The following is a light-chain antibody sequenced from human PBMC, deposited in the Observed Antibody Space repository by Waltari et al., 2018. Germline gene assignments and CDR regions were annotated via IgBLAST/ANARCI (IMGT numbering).Light chain of an antibody. CDR2: DVT. Sequence: QSALTQPASVSGSPGQSITISCPGTSSHVGSYNYVSWYQQHPGKAPKLIIYDVTNPPSGVSNRFSGAKSGNTASLTISGLQAEDEADYYCSSYMDTTTLELFGGGTSLTVL. V-gene: IGLV2-14*03. J-gene: IGLJ2*01. CDR1: SSHVGSYNY. CDR3: SSYMDTTTLEL.